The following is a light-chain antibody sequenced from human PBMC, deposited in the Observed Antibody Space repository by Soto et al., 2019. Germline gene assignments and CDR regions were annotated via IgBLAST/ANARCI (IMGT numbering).Light chain of an antibody. CDR1: SSDVGGYNY. CDR3: SSFTSINTVL. Sequence: QSVLAQPASVSGSPGQSITISCTGTSSDVGGYNYVSWYRQHPGKAPKLIIYNVSNRPSGVSNRFSGSKSGNTASLTISGLQAEDEGHNYCSSFTSINTVLFGGGTKVTVL. CDR2: NVS. J-gene: IGLJ2*01. V-gene: IGLV2-14*01.